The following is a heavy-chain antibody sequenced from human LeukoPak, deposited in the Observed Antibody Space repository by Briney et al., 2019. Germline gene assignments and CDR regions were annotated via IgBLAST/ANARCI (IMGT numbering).Heavy chain of an antibody. CDR3: ARQGYGRPSFFDH. Sequence: PSETLSLTCAVYGGSFIGYYWSWIRQPPGKGLEWIGEINHSGGANYNPSLKSRVSISVDTSKNQFSLKLNSVTAADTAVYYCARQGYGRPSFFDHWGQGTLVTVSS. D-gene: IGHD3-16*01. CDR1: GGSFIGYY. J-gene: IGHJ4*02. CDR2: INHSGGA. V-gene: IGHV4-34*01.